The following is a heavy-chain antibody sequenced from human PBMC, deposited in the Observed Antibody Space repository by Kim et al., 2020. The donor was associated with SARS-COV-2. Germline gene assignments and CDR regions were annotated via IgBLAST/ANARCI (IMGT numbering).Heavy chain of an antibody. CDR3: ARDRRGGGYDFWSGYYRDAFDI. J-gene: IGHJ3*02. CDR1: GGSISSYY. Sequence: SETLSLTCTVSGGSISSYYWSWIRQPPGKGLEWIGYIYYSGSTNYNPSLKSRVTISVDTSKNQFSLKLSSVTAADTAVYYCARDRRGGGYDFWSGYYRDAFDIWGQGTMVTVSS. V-gene: IGHV4-59*01. CDR2: IYYSGST. D-gene: IGHD3-3*01.